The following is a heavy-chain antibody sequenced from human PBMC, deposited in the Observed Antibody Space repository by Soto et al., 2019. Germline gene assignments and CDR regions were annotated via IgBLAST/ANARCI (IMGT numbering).Heavy chain of an antibody. CDR2: INPNGGGT. Sequence: QVQLVQSGAEVRKPGASVTVSCRSSGDSFNDYYIHWVRQAPGQGFEWMGWINPNGGGTKYAQKFQGWVSMTRDTSIRTVYMQLSRLRSEDTAVYYCARESGGATATLDYYYFYMAVWGTGPTVTVSS. CDR3: ARESGGATATLDYYYFYMAV. D-gene: IGHD5-12*01. CDR1: GDSFNDYY. J-gene: IGHJ6*03. V-gene: IGHV1-2*04.